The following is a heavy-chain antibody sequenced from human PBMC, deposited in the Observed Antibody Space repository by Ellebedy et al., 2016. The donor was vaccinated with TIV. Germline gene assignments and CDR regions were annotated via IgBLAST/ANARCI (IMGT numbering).Heavy chain of an antibody. CDR1: GFTFTDYY. J-gene: IGHJ4*02. Sequence: GGSLRLSCAASGFTFTDYYMSWIRQAPGKGLEWISYISTSGNPIYYADSLKGRFTISRDNAQNSLYLQLTSLSADDTAVYYCARDLGRGWYDYWGQGTLVTVSS. D-gene: IGHD6-19*01. V-gene: IGHV3-11*04. CDR3: ARDLGRGWYDY. CDR2: ISTSGNPI.